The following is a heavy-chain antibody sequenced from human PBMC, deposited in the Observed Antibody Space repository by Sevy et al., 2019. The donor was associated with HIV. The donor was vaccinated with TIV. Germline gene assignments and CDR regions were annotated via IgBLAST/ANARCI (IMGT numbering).Heavy chain of an antibody. CDR3: AKDRGEETYYDFWSGDLWGPHYGMDV. CDR2: ISGSGGST. CDR1: GFTFSSYA. V-gene: IGHV3-23*01. J-gene: IGHJ6*02. D-gene: IGHD3-3*01. Sequence: GGSLRLSCAASGFTFSSYAMSWVRQAPGKGLEWVSAISGSGGSTYYADSVKGRFTISRDNSKNTLYLQMNSLRAEDTAVYYCAKDRGEETYYDFWSGDLWGPHYGMDVWGQGTTVTVSS.